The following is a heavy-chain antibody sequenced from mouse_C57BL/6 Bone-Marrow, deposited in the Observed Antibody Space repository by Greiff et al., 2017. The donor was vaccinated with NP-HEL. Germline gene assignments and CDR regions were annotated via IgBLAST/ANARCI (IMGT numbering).Heavy chain of an antibody. D-gene: IGHD1-1*01. CDR1: GYAFSSYW. J-gene: IGHJ4*01. CDR3: ARGDYGSSRFGYAMDY. V-gene: IGHV1-80*01. Sequence: QVQLQQSGAELVKPGASVKISCKASGYAFSSYWMNWVKERPGKGLEWIGQIYPGDGDTTYNGTFKGKAPLTADKSSSTAYMQVSSLTAEDSAVYFCARGDYGSSRFGYAMDYWGQGTSVTVSS. CDR2: IYPGDGDT.